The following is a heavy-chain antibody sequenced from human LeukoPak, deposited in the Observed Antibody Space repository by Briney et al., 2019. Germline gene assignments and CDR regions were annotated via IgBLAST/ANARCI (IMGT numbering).Heavy chain of an antibody. D-gene: IGHD4-11*01. J-gene: IGHJ6*03. V-gene: IGHV4-59*12. Sequence: SETLSLTCSVSGGSISSYYWSWIRQPPGKGVEWIGSIYHSGSTYYNPSRKSRVTISVDTSKNQFSLKLSSVTAAATAVYYCARDFPSYSNYVYYYYYMDVWGKGTTVTVSS. CDR1: GGSISSYY. CDR3: ARDFPSYSNYVYYYYYMDV. CDR2: IYHSGST.